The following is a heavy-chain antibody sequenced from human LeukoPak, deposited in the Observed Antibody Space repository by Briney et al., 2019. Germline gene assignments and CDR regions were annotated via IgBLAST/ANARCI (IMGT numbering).Heavy chain of an antibody. CDR1: GGTFSSYA. D-gene: IGHD3-22*01. Sequence: SVRVSCKASGGTFSSYAISWVRQAPGQGLEWMGGIIPIFGTANYAQKFQGRVTITADESTSTAYMELSSLRSEDTAVYYCARDLGDYYDSSGYYPDAFDIWGQGTMVTVSS. V-gene: IGHV1-69*13. CDR2: IIPIFGTA. CDR3: ARDLGDYYDSSGYYPDAFDI. J-gene: IGHJ3*02.